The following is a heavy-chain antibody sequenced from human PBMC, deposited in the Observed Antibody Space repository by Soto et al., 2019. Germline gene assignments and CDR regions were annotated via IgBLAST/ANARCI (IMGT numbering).Heavy chain of an antibody. Sequence: GGSLRLSCAASGFTVSSNYMSWVRQAPGKGLEWVSVIYSGGSTYYADSVKGRFTISRHNSKNTLYLQMNSRRAEDAALYYWERGAWFDHWGQGTLVTVSS. CDR2: IYSGGST. V-gene: IGHV3-53*04. J-gene: IGHJ5*02. CDR1: GFTVSSNY. CDR3: ERGAWFDH.